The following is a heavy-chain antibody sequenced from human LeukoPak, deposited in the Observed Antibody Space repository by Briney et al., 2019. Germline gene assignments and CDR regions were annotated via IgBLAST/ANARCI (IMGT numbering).Heavy chain of an antibody. Sequence: SQTLSLTCAISRDSVSSNSAAWNWIRQSPSRGLEWLGRTYYRSKWYNDYAVSVKSRITINPDTSKNQFSLQLNSVTPEDTAVYYCAKDSSSWYLGWFDPWGQGTLVTVSS. J-gene: IGHJ5*02. V-gene: IGHV6-1*01. D-gene: IGHD6-13*01. CDR2: TYYRSKWYN. CDR3: AKDSSSWYLGWFDP. CDR1: RDSVSSNSAA.